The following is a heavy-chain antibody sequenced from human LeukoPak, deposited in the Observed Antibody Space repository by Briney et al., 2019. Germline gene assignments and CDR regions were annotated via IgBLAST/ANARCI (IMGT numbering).Heavy chain of an antibody. V-gene: IGHV3-9*03. J-gene: IGHJ4*02. CDR3: AKGYCSSTSCYTDY. D-gene: IGHD2-2*02. CDR1: GFTFDDYA. Sequence: PGGSLRLSCAASGFTFDDYAMHWVRQAPGKGQEWVSGISWNSGSIGYADSVKGRFTISRDNAKNSLYLQMNSLRAEDMALYYCAKGYCSSTSCYTDYWGQGTLVTVSS. CDR2: ISWNSGSI.